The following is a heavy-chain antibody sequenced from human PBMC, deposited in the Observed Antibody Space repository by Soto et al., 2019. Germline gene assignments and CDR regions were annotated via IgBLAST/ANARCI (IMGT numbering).Heavy chain of an antibody. Sequence: GGSLRLSCAASGLTFRSFTMNWVRQAPGKGLEWVSTISSNSAYIYYTDALRGRFTISRDNAKNSLHLQMNSLRAEDTAVYYCTRDASRDSSARGWFDPWGPGTLVTVSS. CDR3: TRDASRDSSARGWFDP. V-gene: IGHV3-21*01. CDR2: ISSNSAYI. D-gene: IGHD6-13*01. J-gene: IGHJ5*02. CDR1: GLTFRSFT.